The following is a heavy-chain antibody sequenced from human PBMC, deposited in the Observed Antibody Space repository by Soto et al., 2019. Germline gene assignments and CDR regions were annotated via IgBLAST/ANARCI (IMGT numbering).Heavy chain of an antibody. V-gene: IGHV3-30-3*01. J-gene: IGHJ4*02. D-gene: IGHD3-9*01. CDR3: ARDGGRYYDMVTGYFDY. CDR1: GFTFSSYA. Sequence: QVQLVESGGGVVQPWRSLRLSCAASGFTFSSYAMHWVRQAPGKGLEWVAVISYDGSNKYYADSVKGRFTISRDNSKTASYLQMSSLGAEDTAVYYCARDGGRYYDMVTGYFDYWGQGTLVTVSS. CDR2: ISYDGSNK.